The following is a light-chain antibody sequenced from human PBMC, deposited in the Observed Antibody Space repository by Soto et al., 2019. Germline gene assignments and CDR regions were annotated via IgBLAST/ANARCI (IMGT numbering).Light chain of an antibody. V-gene: IGKV3-15*01. Sequence: EIVMTQSPATLSVSPGQRATLSCRASQSLSTKLVWYQQKPGQAPRLLIYGASTRATGIPARFSGSGSGTDFTLSISRLEPEDCAVYYCQQYGSSPRFGQGTKVDIK. J-gene: IGKJ1*01. CDR3: QQYGSSPR. CDR2: GAS. CDR1: QSLSTK.